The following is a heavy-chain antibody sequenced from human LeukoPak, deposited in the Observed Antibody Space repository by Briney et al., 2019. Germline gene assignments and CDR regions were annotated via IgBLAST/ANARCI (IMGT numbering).Heavy chain of an antibody. CDR3: ARDKSRTYGSADAFDI. D-gene: IGHD3-10*01. Sequence: SETLSLTCTVSGGSISKYYWNWIRQPAGKGLEWIGRIYISGSTNHNPSLESRVTMSVDTSKNQFSLKLSSVTAADTAVYYCARDKSRTYGSADAFDIWGQGTMVTVSS. J-gene: IGHJ3*02. CDR1: GGSISKYY. CDR2: IYISGST. V-gene: IGHV4-4*07.